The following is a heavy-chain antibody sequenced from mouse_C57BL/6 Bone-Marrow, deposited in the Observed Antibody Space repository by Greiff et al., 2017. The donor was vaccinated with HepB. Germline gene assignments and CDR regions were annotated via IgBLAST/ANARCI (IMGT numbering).Heavy chain of an antibody. CDR2: IVPNSGGT. Sequence: QVQLQQPGAELVKPGASVKLSCKASGYTFTSYWMHWVKQRPGRGLEWIGRIVPNSGGTKYNEKFKSKATLTVDKPSSTAYMQLSSLTSEDSAVYYCARYFYSNYGFAYWGQGTLVTVSA. J-gene: IGHJ3*01. D-gene: IGHD2-5*01. V-gene: IGHV1-72*01. CDR1: GYTFTSYW. CDR3: ARYFYSNYGFAY.